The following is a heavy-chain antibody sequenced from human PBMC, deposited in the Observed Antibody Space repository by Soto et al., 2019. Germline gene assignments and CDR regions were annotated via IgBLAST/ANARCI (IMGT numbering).Heavy chain of an antibody. D-gene: IGHD1-26*01. CDR1: GFTFDDYT. CDR2: ISWDGGST. Sequence: PGGSLRLSCAASGFTFDDYTMHWVRQAPGKGLEWVSLISWDGGSTYYADSVKGRFTIPRDNSKNSLYLQMNSLRTEDTALYYCAKDIDSLYRYSGSYYMNYYGMDVWGQGTTVTVSS. CDR3: AKDIDSLYRYSGSYYMNYYGMDV. J-gene: IGHJ6*02. V-gene: IGHV3-43*01.